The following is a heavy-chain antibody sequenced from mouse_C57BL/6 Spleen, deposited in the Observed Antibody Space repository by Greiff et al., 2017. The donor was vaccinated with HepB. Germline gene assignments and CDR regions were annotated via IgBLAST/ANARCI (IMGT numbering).Heavy chain of an antibody. CDR1: GFTFSSYA. Sequence: EVKLMESGGGLVKPGGSLKLSCAASGFTFSSYAMSWVRQTPEKRLEWVATISDGGSYTYYPDNVKGRFTISRDNAKNNRYLQMSHLKSEDTAMYYCARDYYGSSYCYWGQGTTLTVSS. V-gene: IGHV5-4*01. CDR2: ISDGGSYT. CDR3: ARDYYGSSYCY. J-gene: IGHJ2*01. D-gene: IGHD1-1*01.